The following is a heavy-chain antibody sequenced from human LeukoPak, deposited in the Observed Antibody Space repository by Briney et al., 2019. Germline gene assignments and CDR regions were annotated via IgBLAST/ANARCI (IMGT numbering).Heavy chain of an antibody. V-gene: IGHV1-2*02. CDR3: ARELAGSYGSGWYNY. Sequence: ASVKVSCKASGYTFTGYYMHWVRQAPGQGLEWMGWINPNSGGTNYAQKFQGRVTMTRDTSISTAYMELSRLRSDDTAVYYCARELAGSYGSGWYNYWGQGTLVTVSS. CDR1: GYTFTGYY. J-gene: IGHJ4*02. D-gene: IGHD6-19*01. CDR2: INPNSGGT.